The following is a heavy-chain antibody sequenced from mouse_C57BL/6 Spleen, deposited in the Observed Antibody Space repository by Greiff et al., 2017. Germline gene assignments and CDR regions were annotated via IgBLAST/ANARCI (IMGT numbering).Heavy chain of an antibody. J-gene: IGHJ1*03. CDR2: IYPGSGSP. CDR1: GYTFTSYW. CDR3: ARTHYYGSSYWYFDV. V-gene: IGHV1-55*01. D-gene: IGHD1-1*01. Sequence: VQLQQPGAELVKPGASVKMSCKASGYTFTSYWITWVKQRPGQGLEWIGDIYPGSGSPNYNEKFKSKDTLTVDTSSSTAYMQRSSLTSEDSAVYYCARTHYYGSSYWYFDVWGTGTTVTVSS.